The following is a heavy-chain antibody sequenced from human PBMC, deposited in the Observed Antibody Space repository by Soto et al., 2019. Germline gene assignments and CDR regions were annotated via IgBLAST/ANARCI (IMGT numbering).Heavy chain of an antibody. J-gene: IGHJ6*03. V-gene: IGHV1-18*01. CDR3: ATGITVTRQMGLDYYNYYYLDV. Sequence: ATVKVYCKASGYTFTSYGISWVRQAPGQGLEWMGWISAYNGNTNYAQKLQGRVTMTTDTSTSTAYMELRSLRSDDTAVYYCATGITVTRQMGLDYYNYYYLDVSGKGTTVTVSS. CDR1: GYTFTSYG. D-gene: IGHD1-20*01. CDR2: ISAYNGNT.